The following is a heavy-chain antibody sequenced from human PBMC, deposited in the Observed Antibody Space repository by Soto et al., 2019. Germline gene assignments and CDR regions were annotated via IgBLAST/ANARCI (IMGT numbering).Heavy chain of an antibody. CDR1: GGTFSSYA. CDR2: IIPIFGTA. V-gene: IGHV1-69*13. D-gene: IGHD2-2*01. Sequence: SVKVSCKASGGTFSSYAISWVRQAPGQGLEWMGGIIPIFGTANYAQKFQGGVTITADESTSTAYMELSSLRSEDTAVYYCARVRYCSSTSCGWFDPCGQGTLLTVSS. J-gene: IGHJ5*02. CDR3: ARVRYCSSTSCGWFDP.